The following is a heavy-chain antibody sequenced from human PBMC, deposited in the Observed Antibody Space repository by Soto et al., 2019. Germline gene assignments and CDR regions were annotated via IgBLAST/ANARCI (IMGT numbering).Heavy chain of an antibody. V-gene: IGHV2-5*01. D-gene: IGHD2-2*02. CDR2: IYWYDEK. J-gene: IGHJ4*02. CDR1: GFSLNTSGVG. Sequence: QITLKESGATLVKPTPTLTLTCTFSGFSLNTSGVGVVWIRQPPGKALEWLALIYWYDEKRYSTSPKSRLTVTNDNSKHQVVLTMTNMTPVDTATYYCAHRTSIAVVPGPIWIPDYHFDSWGQGPLVTVSS. CDR3: AHRTSIAVVPGPIWIPDYHFDS.